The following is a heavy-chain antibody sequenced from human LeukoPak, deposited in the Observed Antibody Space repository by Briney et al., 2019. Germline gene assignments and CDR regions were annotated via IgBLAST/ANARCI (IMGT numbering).Heavy chain of an antibody. CDR1: GFTFSSYW. D-gene: IGHD4-17*01. CDR2: IKQDGSEK. CDR3: AKDPLSVTTGFFDY. Sequence: GGSLRLSCAASGFTFSSYWMSWVRQAPGKGLEWVANIKQDGSEKYYVDSVKGRFTISRDNSKNTLYLQMNSLRAEDTAVYYCAKDPLSVTTGFFDYWGQGTLVTVSS. V-gene: IGHV3-7*01. J-gene: IGHJ4*02.